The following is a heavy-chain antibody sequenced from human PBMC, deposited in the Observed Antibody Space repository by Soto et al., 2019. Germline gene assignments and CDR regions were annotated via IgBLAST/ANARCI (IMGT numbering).Heavy chain of an antibody. Sequence: QVLLQESGPRLVKPSETLSLTCTVSGDSITSHYWSWVRQSPGKGLECIGYIHYVGITIYNPSLNGRATISLDTSKTQFSLKVTSVTAADTAVYYCARLPNIGTHPPFDYWGQGTLVTVSS. CDR2: IHYVGIT. V-gene: IGHV4-59*08. CDR1: GDSITSHY. J-gene: IGHJ4*02. D-gene: IGHD1-26*01. CDR3: ARLPNIGTHPPFDY.